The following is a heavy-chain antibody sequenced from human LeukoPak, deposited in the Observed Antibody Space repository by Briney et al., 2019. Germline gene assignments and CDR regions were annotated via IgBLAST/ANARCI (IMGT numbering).Heavy chain of an antibody. Sequence: EPSETLSLTCTVSGGSISSSSHNWGWIRQPPGKGLEWIGSIYYSGSTYYNPSLKSRVTIFVDTSKNQFSLKLSSVTAADTAVYYCARLPSSSWLNWFDPWGQGTLVTVSS. CDR1: GGSISSSSHN. CDR3: ARLPSSSWLNWFDP. J-gene: IGHJ5*02. CDR2: IYYSGST. V-gene: IGHV4-39*01. D-gene: IGHD6-13*01.